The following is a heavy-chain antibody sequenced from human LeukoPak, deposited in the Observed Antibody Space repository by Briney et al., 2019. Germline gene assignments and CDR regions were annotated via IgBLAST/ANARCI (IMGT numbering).Heavy chain of an antibody. CDR1: GFPFSSYW. J-gene: IGHJ4*02. D-gene: IGHD5-12*01. Sequence: GGSLRLPCAASGFPFSSYWMFWVRQAPGKGLVWVSRINSDGGRASYADSVKGRFTISRDNAKNTLYLQMNSLRAEDTAVYYCAIEGYSGYDRGYWGQGTLVTVSS. CDR3: AIEGYSGYDRGY. CDR2: INSDGGRA. V-gene: IGHV3-74*01.